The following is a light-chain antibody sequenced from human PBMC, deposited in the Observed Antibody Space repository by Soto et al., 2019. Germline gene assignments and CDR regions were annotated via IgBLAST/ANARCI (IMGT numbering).Light chain of an antibody. CDR2: GAS. V-gene: IGKV3-15*01. Sequence: EIVMTQSPATLSVSPGERATLSCRASQSVSSNLAWYQQKPGQAPRLLIYGASTRATRIPARFSGSRSGTEFTLTISSLQSEDFAVYYCQQYNNWPYTFGQGTKLEIK. CDR3: QQYNNWPYT. J-gene: IGKJ2*01. CDR1: QSVSSN.